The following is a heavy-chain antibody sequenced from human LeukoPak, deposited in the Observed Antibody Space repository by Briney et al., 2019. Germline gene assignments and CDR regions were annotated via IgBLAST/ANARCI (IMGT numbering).Heavy chain of an antibody. CDR2: ISYDGSNK. Sequence: GGSLRLSCAASGFTFSSYGMHWVRQAPGKGLEWVAGISYDGSNKYYADSVKGRFTISRDNSKNTLYLQMNSLRAEDTAVYYCARVDWGSTGYFDLWGRGTLVTVSS. V-gene: IGHV3-30*03. CDR3: ARVDWGSTGYFDL. J-gene: IGHJ2*01. D-gene: IGHD7-27*01. CDR1: GFTFSSYG.